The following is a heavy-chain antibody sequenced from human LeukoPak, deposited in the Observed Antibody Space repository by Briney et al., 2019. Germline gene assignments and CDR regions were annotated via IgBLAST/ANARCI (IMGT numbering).Heavy chain of an antibody. Sequence: SETLSLTCAVYGGSFSGYYWSWIRQPPGKGLEWIGEINHSGSTNYNPSLKSRVTISVDTSKNQFSLKLSSVTAADTAVYYCARDMDSGPDFFDYWGQGTLVTVSS. V-gene: IGHV4-34*01. J-gene: IGHJ4*02. CDR1: GGSFSGYY. CDR3: ARDMDSGPDFFDY. CDR2: INHSGST. D-gene: IGHD1-26*01.